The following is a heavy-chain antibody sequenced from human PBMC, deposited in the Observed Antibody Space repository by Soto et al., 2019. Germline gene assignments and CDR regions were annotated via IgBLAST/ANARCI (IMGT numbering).Heavy chain of an antibody. Sequence: EVQLVQSGAEVKKPGESLRISCKGSEFTFSTYWIAWVRQMPGKGLEWMGSMFPGDSDTRYRPSLQGQASETRYSPSFQGHVTISVDKSVSTAYLHWSSLQASDTAMYYCASGSDQYSDYWGQGTLVTVSS. D-gene: IGHD3-10*01. CDR3: ASGSDQYSDY. V-gene: IGHV5-51*03. CDR2: MFPGDSDT. CDR1: EFTFSTYW. J-gene: IGHJ4*02.